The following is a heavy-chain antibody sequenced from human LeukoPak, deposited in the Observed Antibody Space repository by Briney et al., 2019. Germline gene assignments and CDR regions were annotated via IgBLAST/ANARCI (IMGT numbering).Heavy chain of an antibody. Sequence: GESLKISCRGSGYSFPDYWIGGVRQKPGKGLDWMGIIYAGDSDTTYSPSFQGQVTISVDKFVNSAYLEWSSLEASDTAIYYCARPILPDYRMDVWGQGTAVTVSS. J-gene: IGHJ6*02. CDR1: GYSFPDYW. CDR2: IYAGDSDT. D-gene: IGHD3-3*02. V-gene: IGHV5-51*01. CDR3: ARPILPDYRMDV.